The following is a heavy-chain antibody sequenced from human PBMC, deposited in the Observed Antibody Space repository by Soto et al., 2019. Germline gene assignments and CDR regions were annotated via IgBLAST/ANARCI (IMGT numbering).Heavy chain of an antibody. J-gene: IGHJ4*02. Sequence: GGSLRLSCAASGFSFRSYGMHWVRQAPGKGLEWVAVISYDGSNKYYADSVKGRFTISRDNPKNTLDLQMNSLRVEDTAVYYCARFLLTYYYDSSGYGWGQGTLVTVSS. CDR1: GFSFRSYG. CDR2: ISYDGSNK. D-gene: IGHD3-22*01. V-gene: IGHV3-30*03. CDR3: ARFLLTYYYDSSGYG.